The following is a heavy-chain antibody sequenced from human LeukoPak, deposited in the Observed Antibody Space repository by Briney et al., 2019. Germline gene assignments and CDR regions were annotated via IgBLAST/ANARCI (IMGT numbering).Heavy chain of an antibody. V-gene: IGHV4-59*01. Sequence: ETLSLTCTVSGGSISSYYWSWIRQPPGKGLEWIGYIYYSGSTNYNPSLTSRVTISVDTSKNQFSLKLSSVTAADTAVYYCARDPGAADAFDIWGQGTMVTVSS. CDR3: ARDPGAADAFDI. D-gene: IGHD2-8*02. CDR1: GGSISSYY. J-gene: IGHJ3*02. CDR2: IYYSGST.